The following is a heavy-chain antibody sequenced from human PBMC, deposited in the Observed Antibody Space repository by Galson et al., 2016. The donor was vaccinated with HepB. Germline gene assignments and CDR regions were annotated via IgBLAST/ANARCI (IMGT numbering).Heavy chain of an antibody. D-gene: IGHD6-19*01. J-gene: IGHJ4*02. CDR1: GYTFTSYG. Sequence: SVKVSCKASGYTFTSYGISWVRQAPGQGLEWMGWISPYNGNTNYAQKLQGRVTMTTDTSTSTAYMELRSLRSDDTAVYYCARGHSGGYNFLAVAAYFDYWGQGTLVTVSS. CDR2: ISPYNGNT. CDR3: ARGHSGGYNFLAVAAYFDY. V-gene: IGHV1-18*01.